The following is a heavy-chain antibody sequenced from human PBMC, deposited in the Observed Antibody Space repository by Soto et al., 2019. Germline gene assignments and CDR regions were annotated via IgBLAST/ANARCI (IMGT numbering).Heavy chain of an antibody. J-gene: IGHJ3*02. V-gene: IGHV3-74*01. D-gene: IGHD6-19*01. CDR3: VRVLKSIGWDNDVFDI. CDR2: IDTYGSAT. CDR1: GFTFSSYG. Sequence: GGSLRLSCAASGFTFSSYGMHWVRQAPGKGLAWVSRIDTYGSATKYADSVEGRLSISKDNAENTLYLQMNNLRADDTAVYYCVRVLKSIGWDNDVFDIWGQGTMVTVSS.